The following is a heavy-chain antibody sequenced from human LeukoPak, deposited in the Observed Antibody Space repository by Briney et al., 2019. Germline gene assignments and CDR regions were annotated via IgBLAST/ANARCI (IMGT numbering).Heavy chain of an antibody. CDR3: ARSKGTYYYYGMDV. CDR1: GLTLSSNW. CDR2: ISYDGSNK. Sequence: GGSLRLSCVASGLTLSSNWMGWVRQAPGKGLEWVAVISYDGSNKYYADSVKGRFTISRDNSKNTLYLQMNSLRAEDTAVYYCARSKGTYYYYGMDVWGQGTTVTVSS. D-gene: IGHD3-3*01. J-gene: IGHJ6*02. V-gene: IGHV3-30-3*01.